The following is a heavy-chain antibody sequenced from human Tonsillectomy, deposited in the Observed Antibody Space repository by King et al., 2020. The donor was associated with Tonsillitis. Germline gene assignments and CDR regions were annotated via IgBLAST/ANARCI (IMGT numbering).Heavy chain of an antibody. CDR3: ARDKSITAPAGGFDP. Sequence: VQLVESGGGVVQPGRSLRLSCAASGFTFGNYAMHWVRQAPGKGLEWLAFLWYDGSEKYYSDSVKGRFTISRDNSKNTLYLQMDGLRAEDTAIYYCARDKSITAPAGGFDPWGQGTLVTVS. V-gene: IGHV3-33*08. D-gene: IGHD6-6*01. J-gene: IGHJ5*02. CDR2: LWYDGSEK. CDR1: GFTFGNYA.